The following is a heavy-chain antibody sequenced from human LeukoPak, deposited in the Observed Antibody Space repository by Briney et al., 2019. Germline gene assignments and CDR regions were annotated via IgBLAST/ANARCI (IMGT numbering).Heavy chain of an antibody. CDR2: IWYDGSNK. V-gene: IGHV3-33*01. CDR3: ARARNNYDSSSFSALDY. J-gene: IGHJ4*02. D-gene: IGHD3-22*01. Sequence: PGGSLRLSCAASGVAFDSHGMHWVRQSPGKGLEGVAVIWYDGSNKDYADSVKGRFTISRDNSKNTLYLQMNSLRAEDTAVYYCARARNNYDSSSFSALDYWGQGTLVTVSS. CDR1: GVAFDSHG.